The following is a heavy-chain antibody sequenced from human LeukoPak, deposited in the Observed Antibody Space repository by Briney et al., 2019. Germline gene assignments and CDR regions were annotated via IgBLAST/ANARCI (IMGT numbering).Heavy chain of an antibody. CDR1: GFTFSSYA. CDR3: AKELAAMVTGIFDY. CDR2: ISGSGGST. D-gene: IGHD5-18*01. J-gene: IGHJ4*02. V-gene: IGHV3-23*01. Sequence: GGSLRLSCAASGFTFSSYAMSWVRQAPGKGLEWVSAISGSGGSTYYADSVKGRLTISRDNSKNTLYLQMNSLRAEVTAVYYCAKELAAMVTGIFDYWGQGTLVTVSS.